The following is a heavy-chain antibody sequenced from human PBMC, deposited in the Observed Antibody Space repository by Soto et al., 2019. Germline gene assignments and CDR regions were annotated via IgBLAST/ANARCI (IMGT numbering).Heavy chain of an antibody. CDR1: GYTFTSYD. V-gene: IGHV1-8*01. D-gene: IGHD2-15*01. J-gene: IGHJ4*02. CDR3: AEGYCSGGSCYSVFDY. Sequence: ASVKVSCKASGYTFTSYDINWVRQATGQGLEWMGWMNPNSGNTGYAQKFQGRVTMTRNTSISTAYMELSSLRSEDTAVYYCAEGYCSGGSCYSVFDYWGQGTLVTVSS. CDR2: MNPNSGNT.